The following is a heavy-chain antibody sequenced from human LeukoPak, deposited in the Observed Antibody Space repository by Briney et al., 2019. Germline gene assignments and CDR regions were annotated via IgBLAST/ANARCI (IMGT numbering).Heavy chain of an antibody. CDR1: GYSISSGYY. J-gene: IGHJ4*02. CDR3: ARGFSGWSYFDY. CDR2: IYHSGST. V-gene: IGHV4-38-2*02. D-gene: IGHD6-19*01. Sequence: PETRSLTCTVSGYSISSGYYWGWIRQPPGKGLEWIGSIYHSGSTYYNPSLKSRVTISVDTSKNQFSLKLSSVTAADTAVYYCARGFSGWSYFDYWGQGTLVTVSS.